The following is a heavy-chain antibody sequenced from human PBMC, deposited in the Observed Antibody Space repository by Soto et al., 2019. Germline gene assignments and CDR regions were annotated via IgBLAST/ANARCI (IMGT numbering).Heavy chain of an antibody. CDR1: GDSISSGGYY. Sequence: SETLSLTCTVSGDSISSGGYYWSWIRQHPGKGLEWIGYIYYSGSTYYNPSPKSRVIISVDTSKNQFSLKLSSVTAADTAVYYCARGSTVAAILFDYWGQGTLVTVSS. J-gene: IGHJ4*02. D-gene: IGHD2-15*01. CDR3: ARGSTVAAILFDY. V-gene: IGHV4-31*03. CDR2: IYYSGST.